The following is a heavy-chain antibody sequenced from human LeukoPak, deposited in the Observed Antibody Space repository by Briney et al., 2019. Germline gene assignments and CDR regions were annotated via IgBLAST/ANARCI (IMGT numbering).Heavy chain of an antibody. CDR1: GFSLSTSGVG. D-gene: IGHD3-16*02. CDR2: IYWDDDK. Sequence: SGPTLVNPTQTLTLTCTFSGFSLSTSGVGVGWIRQPPGKALEWLALIYWDDDKRYSPSLKSRLTITKGTSKNRVVLTMTNMDPVDTATYYCAHLRLGELSLSWFDPWGRGTLVTVSS. CDR3: AHLRLGELSLSWFDP. J-gene: IGHJ5*02. V-gene: IGHV2-5*02.